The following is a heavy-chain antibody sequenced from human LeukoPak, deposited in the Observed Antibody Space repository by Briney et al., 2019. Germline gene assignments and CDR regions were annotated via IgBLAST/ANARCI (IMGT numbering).Heavy chain of an antibody. CDR1: GGSFSGYY. CDR2: INHSGST. CDR3: ARDLYDFWSGSYNYYMDV. Sequence: SETLSLTCAVYGGSFSGYYWSWIRQPPGKGLEWIGEINHSGSTNYNPSLKSRVTISVDTSKNQFSLKLSSVTAADTAVYYCARDLYDFWSGSYNYYMDVWGKGTTVTVSS. J-gene: IGHJ6*03. D-gene: IGHD3-3*01. V-gene: IGHV4-34*01.